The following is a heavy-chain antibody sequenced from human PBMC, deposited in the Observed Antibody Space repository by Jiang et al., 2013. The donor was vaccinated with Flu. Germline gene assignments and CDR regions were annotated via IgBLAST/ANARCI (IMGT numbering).Heavy chain of an antibody. CDR1: GFTFSSYG. J-gene: IGHJ4*02. CDR2: ISGSAGST. Sequence: SLRLSCAASGFTFSSYGMNWVRQAPGKGLEWVSAISGSAGSTYSADSVKGRFTISRDNSKNTLYLQMNSLRAEDTAVYFCAKARRHTGSTYYFDYWGQGTLVTISS. V-gene: IGHV3-23*01. CDR3: AKARRHTGSTYYFDY. D-gene: IGHD5-12*01.